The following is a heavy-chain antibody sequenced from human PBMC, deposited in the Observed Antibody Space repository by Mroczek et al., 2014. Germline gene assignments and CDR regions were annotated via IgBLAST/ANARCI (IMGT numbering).Heavy chain of an antibody. J-gene: IGHJ3*02. CDR1: GSFSGYY. Sequence: QVQLQQWGGRTVEAFGDPIPHLRCLCGSFSGYYWSWIRQPPGKGLEWIGEINHSGSTNYNPSLKSRVTISVDTSKNQFSLKLSSVTAADTAVYYCARGRRGASIWGASIVVVPAARGGAFDIWGQGTMVTVSS. V-gene: IGHV4-34*01. CDR3: ARGRRGASIWGASIVVVPAARGGAFDI. CDR2: INHSGST. D-gene: IGHD2-2*01.